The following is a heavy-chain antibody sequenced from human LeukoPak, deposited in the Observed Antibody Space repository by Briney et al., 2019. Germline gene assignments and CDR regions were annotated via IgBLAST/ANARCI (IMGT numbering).Heavy chain of an antibody. CDR1: GFTFSSYS. D-gene: IGHD5-12*01. CDR3: ARCRYSGYDWFDP. V-gene: IGHV3-48*01. CDR2: ISRSSSTI. Sequence: GGSLRLSCAASGFTFSSYSMNWVRQAPGKGLEWVSYISRSSSTIFYADSVKGRFTISRDNAKNSLYLQMNSLRAEDTALYYCARCRYSGYDWFDPWGQGTLVTVSS. J-gene: IGHJ5*02.